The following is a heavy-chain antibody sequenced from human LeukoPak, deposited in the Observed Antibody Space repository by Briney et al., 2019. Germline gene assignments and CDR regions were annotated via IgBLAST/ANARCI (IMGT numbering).Heavy chain of an antibody. CDR3: ARIRFLEWSQIDY. Sequence: SETLSLTCTVSGGSISSYYWSWIRQPPGKGLEWIGYIYYSGSTNYNPSLKSRVTISVDTSKNQFSLKLSSVTAADTAVYYCARIRFLEWSQIDYWGQGTLVTVSS. D-gene: IGHD3-3*01. CDR1: GGSISSYY. V-gene: IGHV4-59*08. J-gene: IGHJ4*02. CDR2: IYYSGST.